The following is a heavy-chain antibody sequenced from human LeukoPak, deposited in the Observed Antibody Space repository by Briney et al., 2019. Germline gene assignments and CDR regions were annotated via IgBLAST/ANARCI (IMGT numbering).Heavy chain of an antibody. CDR1: GLTFRTSW. V-gene: IGHV3-7*01. J-gene: IGHJ4*02. D-gene: IGHD6-13*01. CDR3: ARRWWQQLVVTLFDY. Sequence: GGSLRLSCAASGLTFRTSWMTWVRQAPGKGLEWVANIKQDGSEKYYVDSVKGRFTISRDNAKNSLYLQMNSLRAEDTAVYYCARRWWQQLVVTLFDYWGQGTLVTVSS. CDR2: IKQDGSEK.